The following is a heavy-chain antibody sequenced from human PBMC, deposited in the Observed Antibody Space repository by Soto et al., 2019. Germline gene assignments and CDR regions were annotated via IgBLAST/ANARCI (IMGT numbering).Heavy chain of an antibody. V-gene: IGHV4-4*02. J-gene: IGHJ5*02. CDR1: GGSISSSNW. D-gene: IGHD3-10*01. CDR2: IYHSGST. CDR3: ARRGDGRSWFDP. Sequence: QVQLQESGPGLVKPSGTLSLTCAVSGGSISSSNWWSWVRQPPGKGLEWIGEIYHSGSTNYNPSLKSRVTXXVXXSKNQFSLKLSSVTAADTAVYYCARRGDGRSWFDPWGQGTLVTVSS.